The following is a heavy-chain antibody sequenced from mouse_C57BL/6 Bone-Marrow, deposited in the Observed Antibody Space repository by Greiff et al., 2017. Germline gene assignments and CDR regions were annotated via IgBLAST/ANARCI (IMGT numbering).Heavy chain of an antibody. CDR2: ISSGGSYT. CDR3: SRAQTVEKAY. CDR1: GFTFSSYG. J-gene: IGHJ3*01. V-gene: IGHV5-6*01. Sequence: EVHLVESGGDLVRPGGSLKLSCAASGFTFSSYGMSWVRQTPDKRLEWVASISSGGSYTYYPDSVRGRFTISRDNAKNTLYLQMSGLKYDSTAMYCCSRAQTVEKAYWGQGTRVTVSA. D-gene: IGHD1-1*01.